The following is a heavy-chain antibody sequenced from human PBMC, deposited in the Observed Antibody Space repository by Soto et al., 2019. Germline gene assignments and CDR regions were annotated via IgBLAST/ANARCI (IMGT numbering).Heavy chain of an antibody. D-gene: IGHD2-2*01. Sequence: AAVKVSCKTSGCTFSNYGITWVRQAPGQPLEWLGWISLYSDGTNYAQKFQGGVSMTTDTSTTTAYMELRSLRSDDTAVYYCARVVPGAEAWFGPWGQGTLVTVPS. CDR2: ISLYSDGT. V-gene: IGHV1-18*01. J-gene: IGHJ5*02. CDR1: GCTFSNYG. CDR3: ARVVPGAEAWFGP.